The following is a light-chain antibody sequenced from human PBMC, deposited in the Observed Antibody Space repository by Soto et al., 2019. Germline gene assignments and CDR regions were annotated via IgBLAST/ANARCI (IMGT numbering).Light chain of an antibody. CDR3: QQYNNWPIP. Sequence: EVALTQSPATLSVSPGEGATLSCRASQSINTLLAWYQQKPGQAPRLLIYRASTRATDIPARFSGSGSGTDFTLTIGSLQSEDFAIYYCQQYNNWPIPFGQGTRLDIK. J-gene: IGKJ5*01. CDR1: QSINTL. CDR2: RAS. V-gene: IGKV3-15*01.